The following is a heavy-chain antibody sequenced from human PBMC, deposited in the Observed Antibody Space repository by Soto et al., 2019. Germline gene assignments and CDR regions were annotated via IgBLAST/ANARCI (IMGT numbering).Heavy chain of an antibody. CDR3: ARANWYSEY. V-gene: IGHV4-59*11. CDR1: GGSISNHY. CDR2: IYYNGNT. D-gene: IGHD7-27*01. J-gene: IGHJ4*02. Sequence: QVQLRESGPGLVKPSETLSLTCTVSGGSISNHYWSWIRQPPGKGLEWIGYIYYNGNTNYNPSLKSRVPMSVDTSKNQISLALSSVTAADTAGYYCARANWYSEYWGQGTLVTVSS.